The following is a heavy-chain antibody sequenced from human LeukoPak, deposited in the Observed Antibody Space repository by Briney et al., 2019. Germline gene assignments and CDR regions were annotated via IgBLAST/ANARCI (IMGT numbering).Heavy chain of an antibody. D-gene: IGHD3-16*01. CDR3: ARDGGGFDY. J-gene: IGHJ4*02. CDR2: IWSDGTNE. Sequence: GKSLRLSCAASGFRFSDYAMHWVRQVPGKGLEWVAIIWSDGTNEYYADSVKGRFTISRDNAKNSLYLQMNSLRAEDTAVYYCARDGGGFDYWGQGTLVTVSS. V-gene: IGHV3-33*01. CDR1: GFRFSDYA.